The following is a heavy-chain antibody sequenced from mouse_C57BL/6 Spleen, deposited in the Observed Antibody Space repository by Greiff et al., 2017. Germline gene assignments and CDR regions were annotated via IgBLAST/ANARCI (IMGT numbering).Heavy chain of an antibody. J-gene: IGHJ4*01. D-gene: IGHD1-1*01. CDR3: ARSPFSPVLAMDY. V-gene: IGHV1-26*01. CDR1: GYTFTDYY. Sequence: EVQLQQSGPELVKPGASVQISCKASGYTFTDYYLNWVKQSHGKSLEWIGDLNPTNGGTSYNQKFKGKATLTVDKSSSTAYMELRSLPSEDSAVYYCARSPFSPVLAMDYWGQGTSVTVSS. CDR2: LNPTNGGT.